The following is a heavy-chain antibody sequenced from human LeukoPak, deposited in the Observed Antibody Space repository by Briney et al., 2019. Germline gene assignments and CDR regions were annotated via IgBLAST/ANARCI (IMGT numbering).Heavy chain of an antibody. CDR2: IYYSGNT. D-gene: IGHD3-3*01. Sequence: SETLSLTCTVSGGSISTYYWSWIRQPPGKGLEWIGYIYYSGNTNYNPSLKSRVTMSVDTSKNQFSLKLSSVTAADTAVYYCARHWEYCDFWSGYYTPNRPMDVWGQGTTVTVSS. CDR1: GGSISTYY. J-gene: IGHJ6*02. CDR3: ARHWEYCDFWSGYYTPNRPMDV. V-gene: IGHV4-59*08.